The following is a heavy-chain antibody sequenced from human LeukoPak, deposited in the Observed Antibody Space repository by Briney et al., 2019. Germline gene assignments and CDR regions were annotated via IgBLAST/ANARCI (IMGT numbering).Heavy chain of an antibody. CDR3: ARGCDDSSGYYQYYFDY. Sequence: PSETLSLTCAVYGGSFSGYYWSWIRQPPGKGLEWIGGINHSGSTNYNPSLKSRVTISVDTSKNQFSLKLSSVTAADTAVHYCARGCDDSSGYYQYYFDYWGQGTLVTVSS. CDR1: GGSFSGYY. V-gene: IGHV4-34*01. D-gene: IGHD3-22*01. CDR2: INHSGST. J-gene: IGHJ4*02.